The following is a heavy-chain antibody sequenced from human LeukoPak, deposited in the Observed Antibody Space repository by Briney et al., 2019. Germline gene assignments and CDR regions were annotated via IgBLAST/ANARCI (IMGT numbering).Heavy chain of an antibody. CDR3: ARVAVAGPTGWFDS. D-gene: IGHD6-19*01. CDR1: GFALNANS. Sequence: GGSLRLSCAAFGFALNANSWPWFRQAPGKGLEWSSSISSTSAYIHYAESVKGRFTISRDNIDNVVYLQMNSLRVEDTAVYFCARVAVAGPTGWFDSWGQGTLVTVSS. J-gene: IGHJ5*01. CDR2: ISSTSAYI. V-gene: IGHV3-21*01.